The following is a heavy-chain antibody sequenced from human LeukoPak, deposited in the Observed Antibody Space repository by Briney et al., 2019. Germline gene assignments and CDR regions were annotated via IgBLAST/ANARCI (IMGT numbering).Heavy chain of an antibody. J-gene: IGHJ5*02. CDR3: ASTISTSPGWFDP. D-gene: IGHD3-3*01. CDR2: IYYSVST. Sequence: SQTLSLTCTVSGGSISSGDYYWSWIRQPPGKGLEWIGYIYYSVSTYYNPSLKSRVTISVDTSKNQFSLKLSSVTAADTAVYYCASTISTSPGWFDPWGQGTLVTVSS. V-gene: IGHV4-30-4*08. CDR1: GGSISSGDYY.